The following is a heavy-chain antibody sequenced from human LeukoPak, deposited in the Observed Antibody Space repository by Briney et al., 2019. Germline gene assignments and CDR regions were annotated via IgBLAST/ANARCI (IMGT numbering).Heavy chain of an antibody. CDR1: GFTFSSYA. D-gene: IGHD3-22*01. CDR3: ARTYYYDSSGYYFESGAFDI. CDR2: ISYDGSNK. V-gene: IGHV3-30-3*01. Sequence: PGGSLRLSCAASGFTFSSYAMHWVRQAPGKGLEWVAVISYDGSNKYYADSVKGRFTISRDNSKNTLYLQMNSLRAEDTAVYYCARTYYYDSSGYYFESGAFDIWGQGTMVTVSS. J-gene: IGHJ3*02.